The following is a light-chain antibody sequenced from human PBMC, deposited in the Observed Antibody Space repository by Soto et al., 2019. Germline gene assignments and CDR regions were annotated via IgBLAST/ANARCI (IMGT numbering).Light chain of an antibody. Sequence: DIQVTQSPSTLSASVGDRVTITCRASQSISTWLAWYQQKPGKAPKLLIYEASSLESGVPSRFGGSISGTEFTLTISSLQPDDFATYFRQQYDDYPLTFGGGTKVEIK. CDR1: QSISTW. CDR2: EAS. J-gene: IGKJ4*01. V-gene: IGKV1-5*03. CDR3: QQYDDYPLT.